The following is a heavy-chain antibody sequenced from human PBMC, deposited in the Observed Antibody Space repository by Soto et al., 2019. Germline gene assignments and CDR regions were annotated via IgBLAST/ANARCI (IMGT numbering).Heavy chain of an antibody. CDR2: IKQDGSEK. V-gene: IGHV3-7*01. D-gene: IGHD1-1*01. CDR1: GFTFSSYW. Sequence: GGSLRLSCAASGFTFSSYWMSWVRQAPGKGLEWVANIKQDGSEKYYVDSVKGRFTISRDNAKNSLYLQMNSLRAEDTAVYYCARERITTGTAPSYYYYYMDVWGKGTTVTVSS. CDR3: ARERITTGTAPSYYYYYMDV. J-gene: IGHJ6*03.